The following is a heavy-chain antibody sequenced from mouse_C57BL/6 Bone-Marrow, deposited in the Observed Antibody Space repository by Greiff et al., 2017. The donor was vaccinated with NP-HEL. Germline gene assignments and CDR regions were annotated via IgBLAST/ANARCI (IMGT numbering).Heavy chain of an antibody. V-gene: IGHV1-64*01. Sequence: QVQLQQPGAELVKPGASVKLSCKASGYTFTSYRMHWVKQRPGQGLEWIGMIHPNSGSTNYNEKFKSKATLTVDKSSSTAYMQLSSLTSEDSAVYYCARIYYYWYFDVWGTGTTVTVSS. CDR2: IHPNSGST. D-gene: IGHD2-1*01. CDR3: ARIYYYWYFDV. CDR1: GYTFTSYR. J-gene: IGHJ1*03.